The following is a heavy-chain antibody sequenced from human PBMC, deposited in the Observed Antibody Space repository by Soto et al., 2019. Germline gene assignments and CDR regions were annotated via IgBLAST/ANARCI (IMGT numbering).Heavy chain of an antibody. Sequence: PGESLKISCNGSGYSFTSYWISRVRQVPGKGLEWMGRIDPSDSYTNYSPSFQGHVTISADKSISTAYLQWSSLKASDTAMYYCATLAGYGESYFDYWGQGTLVTVSS. V-gene: IGHV5-10-1*01. D-gene: IGHD4-17*01. CDR1: GYSFTSYW. CDR2: IDPSDSYT. CDR3: ATLAGYGESYFDY. J-gene: IGHJ4*02.